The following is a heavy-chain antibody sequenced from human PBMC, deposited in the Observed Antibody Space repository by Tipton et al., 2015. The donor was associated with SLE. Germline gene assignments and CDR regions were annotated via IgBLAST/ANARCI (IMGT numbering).Heavy chain of an antibody. CDR3: AGALDTTMGPFDC. V-gene: IGHV4-31*03. D-gene: IGHD5-18*01. CDR1: GGSISSGGYY. J-gene: IGHJ4*02. CDR2: TYYSGTT. Sequence: PSLTCNVSGGSISSGGYYWSWIRQHPGKGLEWIGYTYYSGTTYYNPSLESRFTSSVDTSKNQFSLNLNSVTAADTAVYYCAGALDTTMGPFDCWGQGTLVTVSS.